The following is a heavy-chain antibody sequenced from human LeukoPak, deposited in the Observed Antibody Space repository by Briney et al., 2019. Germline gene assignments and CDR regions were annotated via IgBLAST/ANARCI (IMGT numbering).Heavy chain of an antibody. CDR2: ISGYNGNT. Sequence: GASVTVSCKASGYIFSTYGISWVRQAPGQGLEWMGCISGYNGNTNYPQKLQGRVTMTTDTSTSTAYMELRSLRSDDTAVYYCARRRSEEFDFDCWGQGTLAPVSS. J-gene: IGHJ4*02. CDR3: ARRRSEEFDFDC. CDR1: GYIFSTYG. V-gene: IGHV1-18*01. D-gene: IGHD6-19*01.